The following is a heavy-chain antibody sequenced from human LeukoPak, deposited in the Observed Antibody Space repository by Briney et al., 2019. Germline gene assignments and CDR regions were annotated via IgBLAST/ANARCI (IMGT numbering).Heavy chain of an antibody. CDR2: IYTSGST. CDR1: GGSISSGSYY. D-gene: IGHD2-2*01. V-gene: IGHV4-61*02. Sequence: SETLSLTCTVSGGSISSGSYYWRWIRQPAGKGLEWIGRIYTSGSTNYNPSLKSRVTISVDTSKNQFSLKLSSVTAADTAVYYCASARTTAFMDVWGKGTTVTVSS. J-gene: IGHJ6*04. CDR3: ASARTTAFMDV.